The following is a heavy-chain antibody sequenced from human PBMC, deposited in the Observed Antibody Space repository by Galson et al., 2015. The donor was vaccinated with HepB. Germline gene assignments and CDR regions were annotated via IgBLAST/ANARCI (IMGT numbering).Heavy chain of an antibody. Sequence: SVKVSCKASGYTFTSYAMNWVRQAPGQGLEWMGWINTNTGNPTYAQGFTGRFVFSLDTSVSTAYLQISSLKAEDTAVYYCARALRITMVRGANYYYYGMDVWGQGTTVTVSS. D-gene: IGHD3-10*01. CDR3: ARALRITMVRGANYYYYGMDV. CDR1: GYTFTSYA. J-gene: IGHJ6*02. V-gene: IGHV7-4-1*02. CDR2: INTNTGNP.